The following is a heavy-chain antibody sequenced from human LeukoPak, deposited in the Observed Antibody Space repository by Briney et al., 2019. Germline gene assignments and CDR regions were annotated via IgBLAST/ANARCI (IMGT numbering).Heavy chain of an antibody. J-gene: IGHJ3*02. CDR2: INPNSGGT. V-gene: IGHV1-2*02. CDR1: GYTFTGYY. Sequence: ASVKVSCKASGYTFTGYYMHWVRQAPGQGPEWMGWINPNSGGTNYAQKFQGRVTMTRDTSISTAYMELSRLRSDDTAVYYCARPAYYYDSSGYPHAFDIWGQGTMVTVSS. CDR3: ARPAYYYDSSGYPHAFDI. D-gene: IGHD3-22*01.